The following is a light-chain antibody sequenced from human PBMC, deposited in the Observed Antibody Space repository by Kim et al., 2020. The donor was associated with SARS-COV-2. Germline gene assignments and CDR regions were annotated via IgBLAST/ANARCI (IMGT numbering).Light chain of an antibody. CDR2: VDSDDSH. Sequence: QPVLTQSPSASASLGTAVKLTCTLSSEYKTYAIAWHQQLLGKGPRYLMNVDSDDSHTRGDGIPVRFSGSSSGAERYLTLSSLQPEDEADYYCLTWSPNIRVFGGGTQLTVL. V-gene: IGLV4-69*01. CDR3: LTWSPNIRV. J-gene: IGLJ2*01. CDR1: SEYKTYA.